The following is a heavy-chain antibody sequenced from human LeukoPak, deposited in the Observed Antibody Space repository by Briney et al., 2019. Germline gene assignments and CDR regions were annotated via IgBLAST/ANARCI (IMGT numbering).Heavy chain of an antibody. J-gene: IGHJ4*02. CDR2: IFGSGGSP. D-gene: IGHD6-19*01. Sequence: GGSLRLSCEASGFTIGSHAMYWVRQAPGKGLEWVAGIFGSGGSPHYADSVKGRFTISRDNSKNTVYLQMNSLRVEDTAVYYCGKTTTGYSSGRYPGWPVDYWGQGTLVTVSS. V-gene: IGHV3-23*01. CDR3: GKTTTGYSSGRYPGWPVDY. CDR1: GFTIGSHA.